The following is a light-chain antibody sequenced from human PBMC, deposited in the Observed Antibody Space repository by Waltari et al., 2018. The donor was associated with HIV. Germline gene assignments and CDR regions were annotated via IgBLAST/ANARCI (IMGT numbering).Light chain of an antibody. CDR2: RTN. V-gene: IGLV1-47*01. CDR1: SSNIGRNY. CDR3: AAWDDSLSGWV. J-gene: IGLJ3*02. Sequence: QSVVTQPPSASGTPGHRVTISCSGSSSNIGRNYVYWYQQLPGTAPKLLIYRTNQRSSGVPDRLSGSKSGTSASLAISGLRPEDEAEYYCAAWDDSLSGWVFGGGTKLTVL.